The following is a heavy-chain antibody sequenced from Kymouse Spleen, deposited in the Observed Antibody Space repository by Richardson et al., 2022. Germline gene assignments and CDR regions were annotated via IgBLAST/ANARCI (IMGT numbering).Heavy chain of an antibody. CDR1: GFTFSSYG. D-gene: IGHD1-26*01. V-gene: IGHV3-33*01. J-gene: IGHJ1*01. CDR3: ARSIVGARSEYFQH. Sequence: QVQLVESGGGVVQPGRSLRLSCAASGFTFSSYGMHWVRQAPGKGLEWVAVIWYDGSNKYYADSVKGRFTISRDNSKNTLYLQMNSLRAEDTAVYYCARSIVGARSEYFQHWGQGTLVTVSS. CDR2: IWYDGSNK.